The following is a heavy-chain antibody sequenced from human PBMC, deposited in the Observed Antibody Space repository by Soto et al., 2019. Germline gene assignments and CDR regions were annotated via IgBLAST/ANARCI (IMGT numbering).Heavy chain of an antibody. V-gene: IGHV4-31*03. CDR3: ARGLIVMLAGIEELINSHFDS. J-gene: IGHJ4*02. CDR1: DASINSGGYY. D-gene: IGHD2-21*02. CDR2: IYYSGTT. Sequence: SETLSLTCTVSDASINSGGYYWSWIRQHPGKGLEWIGFIYYSGTTYYNPSLKSRVTTSVDTSKNQFSLRLSSVTAADTAVYYCARGLIVMLAGIEELINSHFDSWGQGTLVTAPQ.